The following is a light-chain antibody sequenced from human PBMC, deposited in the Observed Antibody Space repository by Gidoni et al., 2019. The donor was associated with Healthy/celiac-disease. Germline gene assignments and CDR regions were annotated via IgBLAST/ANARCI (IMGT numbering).Light chain of an antibody. V-gene: IGKV1-27*01. Sequence: IQMTQSPSSLSASVGDRVTITCRACQGISNSLAWYQPKPGKVPKLLIYAASTLQSGVPSRVNDSGSGTDFTLTISSLQPEDVATYYCQKYDSAPPGGTVGQGTKVEI. CDR2: AAS. J-gene: IGKJ1*01. CDR1: QGISNS. CDR3: QKYDSAPPGGT.